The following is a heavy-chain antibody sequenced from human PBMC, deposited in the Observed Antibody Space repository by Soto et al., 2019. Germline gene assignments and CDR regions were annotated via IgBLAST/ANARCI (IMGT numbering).Heavy chain of an antibody. D-gene: IGHD6-13*01. CDR3: ASVRWYGDYSDY. V-gene: IGHV4-30-4*01. Sequence: QVQLQESGPGLVKPSQTLSLTCTVSGDSISSDNYYWSWIRQPPGKGREWIGYIYDSGSTYYNASLKSRVTISVDTPKNLFSLKPSSVTAADPSVYYCASVRWYGDYSDYWGQGTLVTVSS. J-gene: IGHJ4*02. CDR1: GDSISSDNYY. CDR2: IYDSGST.